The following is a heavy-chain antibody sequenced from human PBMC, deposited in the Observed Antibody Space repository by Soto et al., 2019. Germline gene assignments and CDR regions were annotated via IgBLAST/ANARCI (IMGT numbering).Heavy chain of an antibody. CDR2: ITPFNGNT. CDR1: GYTFTSYS. J-gene: IGHJ4*02. CDR3: ACNFWSGYDFDY. Sequence: ASVKVSCKASGYTFTSYSISRVRQAPGQALEWMGWITPFNGNTNYAQKFQDRVTITRDRSMSTAYMELSSLRSEDTAMYYCACNFWSGYDFDYWGQGTLVTVSS. D-gene: IGHD3-3*01. V-gene: IGHV1-45*02.